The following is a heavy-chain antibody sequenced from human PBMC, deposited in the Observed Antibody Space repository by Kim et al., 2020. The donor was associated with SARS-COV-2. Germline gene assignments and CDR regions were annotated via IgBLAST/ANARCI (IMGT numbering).Heavy chain of an antibody. CDR1: GFTFSSYG. Sequence: GGSLRLSCAASGFTFSSYGMHWVRQAPGKGLEWVAVISYDGFNKYYTDSVKGRFTISRDNSKNTLYLQMNSLRAEDTAVYYCAKEYCGGDCYFVYMDVWGKGTTVTVSS. V-gene: IGHV3-30*18. CDR3: AKEYCGGDCYFVYMDV. CDR2: ISYDGFNK. J-gene: IGHJ6*03. D-gene: IGHD2-21*01.